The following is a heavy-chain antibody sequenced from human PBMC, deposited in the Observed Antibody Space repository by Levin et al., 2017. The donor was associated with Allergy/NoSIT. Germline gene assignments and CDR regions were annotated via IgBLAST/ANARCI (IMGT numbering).Heavy chain of an antibody. Sequence: SCTVSGGSINGYYWSWIRQPPGKGLEWIGYVFSSGTINYKPSLYSRVTISVDTSKNQFSLELHPVTAADTAVYYCARGTETVNYFDYWGQGTLVTVSS. V-gene: IGHV4-59*01. CDR3: ARGTETVNYFDY. D-gene: IGHD1-1*01. J-gene: IGHJ4*02. CDR1: GGSINGYY. CDR2: VFSSGTI.